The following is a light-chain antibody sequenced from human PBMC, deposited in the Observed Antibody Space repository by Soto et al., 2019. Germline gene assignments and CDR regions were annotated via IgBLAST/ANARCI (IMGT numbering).Light chain of an antibody. CDR2: LNSDGNH. CDR1: SGHSNYA. CDR3: QTWGASLQV. V-gene: IGLV4-69*01. J-gene: IGLJ2*01. Sequence: QSVLTQSPSASASLGASVKLTCTLSSGHSNYAIAWHQQQPEKGPRYLMKLNSDGNHSKGDGIPDRFSGSSSGAERYLTISSLQSEAEADYYCQTWGASLQVFGGGTQLTVL.